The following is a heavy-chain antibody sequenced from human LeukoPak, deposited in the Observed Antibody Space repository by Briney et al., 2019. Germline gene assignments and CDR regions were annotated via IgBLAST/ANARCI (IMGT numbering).Heavy chain of an antibody. D-gene: IGHD2-2*01. CDR2: ISGSGGST. V-gene: IGHV3-23*01. CDR1: GFTFSSYA. J-gene: IGHJ3*02. Sequence: GGSLRLSCAASGFTFSSYAMSWVRQAPGKGLEWVSAISGSGGSTYYADSVKGRFTISRDNSKNTLYLQMNSPRAEDTAVYYCAKSYAVVPAAEVDIWGQGTMVTVSS. CDR3: AKSYAVVPAAEVDI.